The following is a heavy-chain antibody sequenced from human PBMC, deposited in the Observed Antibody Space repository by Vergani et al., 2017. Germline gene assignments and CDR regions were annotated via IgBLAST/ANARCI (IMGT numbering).Heavy chain of an antibody. V-gene: IGHV4-34*01. J-gene: IGHJ4*02. CDR2: VNHVGST. CDR3: SSIARAPTRRNPPPDY. Sequence: QVQLQEWGAGLLKTSETLSLTCGVSGGSFSDYYWSWIRQAPGMGREGIGEVNHVGSTNSNPSLKSRVSISVDTSKNQFSLQLTSVTAADSALYFCSSIARAPTRRNPPPDYWGQGILVAVSS. D-gene: IGHD3-16*02. CDR1: GGSFSDYY.